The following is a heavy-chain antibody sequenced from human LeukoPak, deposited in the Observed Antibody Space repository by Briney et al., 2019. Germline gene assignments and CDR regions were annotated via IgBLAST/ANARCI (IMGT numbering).Heavy chain of an antibody. CDR2: INPSGGST. Sequence: ASVKVSCKASGYTFTSYYMHWVRQAPGQGLEWMGIINPSGGSTSYAQKFQGRVTMTRDTSTSTVHMELSSLRSEDTAVYYCARAPTVLVGYCSSSSCQADYWGQGTLVTVSS. J-gene: IGHJ4*02. V-gene: IGHV1-46*01. CDR3: ARAPTVLVGYCSSSSCQADY. CDR1: GYTFTSYY. D-gene: IGHD2-2*01.